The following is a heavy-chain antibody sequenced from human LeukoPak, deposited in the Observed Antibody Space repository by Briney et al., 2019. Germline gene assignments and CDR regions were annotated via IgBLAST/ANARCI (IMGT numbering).Heavy chain of an antibody. CDR3: AKGLKTAVGPYKGYHYYMDV. J-gene: IGHJ6*03. CDR2: INDRGIAT. Sequence: PGGSLRLSCVASGLTFSNYAMSWVRQAPGKGLEWVSTINDRGIATYYADSVKGRFTISRDNSKNTLSLQVSSLRAEDTAIYYCAKGLKTAVGPYKGYHYYMDVWGKGTTVTVSS. CDR1: GLTFSNYA. D-gene: IGHD5-18*01. V-gene: IGHV3-23*01.